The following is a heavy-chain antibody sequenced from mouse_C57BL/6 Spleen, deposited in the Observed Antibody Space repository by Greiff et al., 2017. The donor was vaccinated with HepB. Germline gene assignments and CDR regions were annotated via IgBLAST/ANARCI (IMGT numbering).Heavy chain of an antibody. D-gene: IGHD1-1*01. CDR1: GYTFTSYW. CDR2: IDPSDSET. J-gene: IGHJ3*01. V-gene: IGHV1-52*01. CDR3: ARRGYYGWFAY. Sequence: QVQLQQPGAELVRPGSSVKLSCKASGYTFTSYWMHWVKQRPIQGLEWIGNIDPSDSETHYNQKFKDKATLTVDKSSSTADMQLSSLTSEDSAVYYCARRGYYGWFAYWGQGTLVTVSA.